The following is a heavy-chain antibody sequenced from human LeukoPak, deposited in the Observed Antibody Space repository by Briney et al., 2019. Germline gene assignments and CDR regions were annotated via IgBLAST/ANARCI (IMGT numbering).Heavy chain of an antibody. CDR3: ARVFMGYYYYMDV. J-gene: IGHJ6*03. CDR2: IIPIFGTA. D-gene: IGHD2-21*01. CDR1: GYTFTGYY. V-gene: IGHV1-69*13. Sequence: SVKVSCKASGYTFTGYYIHWVRQAPGQGLEWMGGIIPIFGTANYAQKFQGRVTITADESTSTAYMELSSLRSEDTAVYYCARVFMGYYYYMDVWGKGTTVTISS.